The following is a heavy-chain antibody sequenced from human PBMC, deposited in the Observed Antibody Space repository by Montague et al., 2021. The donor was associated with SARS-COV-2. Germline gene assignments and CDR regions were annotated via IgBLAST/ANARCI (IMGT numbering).Heavy chain of an antibody. Sequence: TLSLTCIVSGGSISSGGYYWSWIRQHPGKGLEWIGYIYYSGSTYYNPSLKSRVTISVDTSKNQFSLKLSSVTAADTVVYYCARGTEYGSGIYSHYYYDHWGQGTLVTVSS. CDR1: GGSISSGGYY. J-gene: IGHJ4*02. CDR3: ARGTEYGSGIYSHYYYDH. D-gene: IGHD3-10*01. V-gene: IGHV4-31*03. CDR2: IYYSGST.